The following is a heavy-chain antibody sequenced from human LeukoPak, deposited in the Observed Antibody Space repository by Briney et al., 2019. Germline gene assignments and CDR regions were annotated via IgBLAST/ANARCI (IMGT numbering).Heavy chain of an antibody. V-gene: IGHV1-69*13. CDR1: GGTFSSYA. J-gene: IGHJ4*02. Sequence: SVKVSCKASGGTFSSYAISWVRQAPGQGLEWMGGIIPIFGTANYAQKFQGRVTITADESTSTAYMGLSSLRSEDTAVYYCARALEMATPGYDYWGQGTLVTVSS. CDR3: ARALEMATPGYDY. CDR2: IIPIFGTA. D-gene: IGHD5-24*01.